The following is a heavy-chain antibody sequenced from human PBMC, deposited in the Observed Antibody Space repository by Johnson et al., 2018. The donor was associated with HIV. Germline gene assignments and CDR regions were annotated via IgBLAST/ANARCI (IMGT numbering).Heavy chain of an antibody. Sequence: QVQLVESGGGVVQPGRSLRLSCAASGFTFSSYAMHWVRQAPGKGLEWVAVISYDGSNKYYADSVKGRFTISRDNSKNTLYLQMNSLRGEDTAVYYCVRLPSGYSRDGFNIWGQGTMVTVSS. J-gene: IGHJ3*02. CDR2: ISYDGSNK. V-gene: IGHV3-30*04. D-gene: IGHD5-18*01. CDR1: GFTFSSYA. CDR3: VRLPSGYSRDGFNI.